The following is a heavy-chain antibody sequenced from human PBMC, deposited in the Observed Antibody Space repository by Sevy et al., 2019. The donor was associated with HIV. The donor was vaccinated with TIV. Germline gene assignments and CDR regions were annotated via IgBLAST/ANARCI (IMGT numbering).Heavy chain of an antibody. CDR3: ARDRGVGTSSYGMDV. J-gene: IGHJ6*02. CDR2: ISSSSADI. D-gene: IGHD1-26*01. CDR1: GFTFSNYN. V-gene: IGHV3-21*01. Sequence: GGSLRLSCAASGFTFSNYNMNWVRQAPGEGLKWVSSISSSSADIYYTDSVKGRFTVSRDNSRKSLFLQMNGLSAEDTAVYYCARDRGVGTSSYGMDVWGQGTTVTVSS.